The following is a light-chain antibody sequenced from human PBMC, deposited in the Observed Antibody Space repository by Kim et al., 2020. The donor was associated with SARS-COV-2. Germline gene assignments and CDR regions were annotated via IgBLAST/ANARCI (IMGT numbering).Light chain of an antibody. CDR1: QSVLYSSNNKNY. J-gene: IGKJ4*01. Sequence: ATINCKSSQSVLYSSNNKNYLAWYQQKSGQPPKLLLYWASSRESGVPDRFSGSGSGTDFTLTISSLQAEDVAVYYCQQYYSTPLTFGGGTKVDIK. V-gene: IGKV4-1*01. CDR3: QQYYSTPLT. CDR2: WAS.